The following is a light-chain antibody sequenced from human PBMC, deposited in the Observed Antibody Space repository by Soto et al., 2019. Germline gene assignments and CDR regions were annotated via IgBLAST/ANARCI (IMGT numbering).Light chain of an antibody. CDR1: QDISNY. Sequence: IQITHSPSALTASVGDRVTITCQASQDISNYLNWYQQKPGKAPKILIYDAANLETGVPSRCSGSGSGTHFTFTISSLQPEDIATDYCHQHGKSPVTFGRGTKVDI. V-gene: IGKV1-33*01. CDR2: DAA. CDR3: HQHGKSPVT. J-gene: IGKJ4*01.